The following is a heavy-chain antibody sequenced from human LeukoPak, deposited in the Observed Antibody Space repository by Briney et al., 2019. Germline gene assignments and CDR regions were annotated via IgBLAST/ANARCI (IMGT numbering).Heavy chain of an antibody. J-gene: IGHJ6*03. CDR2: IYHSGST. CDR3: AGWRGGRQYYMDV. CDR1: GGSISSSSYY. Sequence: SETLSLTCTVSGGSISSSSYYWGWIRQPPGKGLEWIGSIYHSGSTYYNPSLKSRVTISVDTSKNQFSLKLSSVTAADTAVYYCAGWRGGRQYYMDVWGKGTTVTVSS. D-gene: IGHD2-15*01. V-gene: IGHV4-39*07.